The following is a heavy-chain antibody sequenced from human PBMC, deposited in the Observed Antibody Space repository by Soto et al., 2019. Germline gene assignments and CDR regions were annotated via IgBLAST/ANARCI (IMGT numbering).Heavy chain of an antibody. V-gene: IGHV5-51*01. J-gene: IGHJ3*02. CDR2: VHPVDSDM. CDR1: GYSFTSYW. Sequence: GESLKISCKVSGYSFTSYWIAWGRHMPGKGLEWMGFVHPVDSDMRYSPSFRGQVTISADKSIGSASLQWRSLKAPDTAMFYCARRGYYDSSGYYGFDIWGQGTMVTVSS. D-gene: IGHD3-22*01. CDR3: ARRGYYDSSGYYGFDI.